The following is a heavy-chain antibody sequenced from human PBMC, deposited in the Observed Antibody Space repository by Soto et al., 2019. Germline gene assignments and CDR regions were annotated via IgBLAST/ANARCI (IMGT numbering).Heavy chain of an antibody. J-gene: IGHJ3*01. CDR2: ISYDGSNK. Sequence: QVHLVESGGGVVQAGRSLRLSCAASGFTFSSYGMHWVRQAPGKGLEWVTVISYDGSNKYYADSVKGRFTISRDNSKNTLDLQMNSLRVEDTAVYICAKERSVTPRSDAFDLWGQGTMVTVSS. CDR3: AKERSVTPRSDAFDL. CDR1: GFTFSSYG. V-gene: IGHV3-30*18. D-gene: IGHD2-21*02.